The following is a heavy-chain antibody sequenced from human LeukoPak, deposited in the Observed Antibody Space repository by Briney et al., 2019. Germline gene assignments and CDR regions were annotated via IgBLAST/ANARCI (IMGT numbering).Heavy chain of an antibody. CDR3: ARADCSSTSCYDYYYYGMDV. D-gene: IGHD2-2*01. CDR2: ISSSSSTI. V-gene: IGHV3-48*01. Sequence: GGSLRLSCAASGFTFSSYSMNWVRQAPGKGLEWVSYISSSSSTIYYADSVKGRFTISRDNAKNSLYLQMNSPRAEDTAVYYCARADCSSTSCYDYYYYGMDVWGQGTTVTVSS. J-gene: IGHJ6*02. CDR1: GFTFSSYS.